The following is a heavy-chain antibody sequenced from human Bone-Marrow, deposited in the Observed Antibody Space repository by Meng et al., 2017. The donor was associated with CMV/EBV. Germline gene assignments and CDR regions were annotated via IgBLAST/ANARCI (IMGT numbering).Heavy chain of an antibody. CDR1: GGSISSYY. V-gene: IGHV4-59*08. Sequence: SETLSLTCTVSGGSISSYYWSWIRQPPGKGLEWIGYIYYSGSTNYNPSLKSRVTISVDTSKNHFSLRLSSVSAADTAVYYCARGVVSYYDFWSGYKLSRGTQFDYWGQGTLVTVSS. J-gene: IGHJ4*02. CDR3: ARGVVSYYDFWSGYKLSRGTQFDY. CDR2: IYYSGST. D-gene: IGHD3-3*01.